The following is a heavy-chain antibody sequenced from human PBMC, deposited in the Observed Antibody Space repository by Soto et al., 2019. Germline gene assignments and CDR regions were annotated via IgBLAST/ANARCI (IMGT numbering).Heavy chain of an antibody. CDR1: GCTFSTYT. J-gene: IGHJ3*01. V-gene: IGHV1-69*18. D-gene: IGHD3-16*01. Sequence: QVHLVQSGAEVRKPGSSVKVSCKTSGCTFSTYTIYWVRQAPGQGLEWMGRIIPLFGTTKYAQNFQDRGTITAEESTSTTYMELNSLRAEDTTVYYCARRLDDRADEGFDVWGEGTAVTLSA. CDR3: ARRLDDRADEGFDV. CDR2: IIPLFGTT.